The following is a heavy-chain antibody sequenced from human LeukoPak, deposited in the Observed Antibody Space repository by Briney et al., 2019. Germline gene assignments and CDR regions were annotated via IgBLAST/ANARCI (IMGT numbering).Heavy chain of an antibody. V-gene: IGHV4-34*01. J-gene: IGHJ4*02. Sequence: SETLSLTCAVYGGSFSGYYWSWIRQPPGKGLEWIGEINHSGSTNYNPSLKSRVTMSVDTSKNQFSLKLSSVTAADTAVYYCARATVDSSGYYYAFHFDYWGQGALVTVSS. CDR1: GGSFSGYY. D-gene: IGHD3-22*01. CDR3: ARATVDSSGYYYAFHFDY. CDR2: INHSGST.